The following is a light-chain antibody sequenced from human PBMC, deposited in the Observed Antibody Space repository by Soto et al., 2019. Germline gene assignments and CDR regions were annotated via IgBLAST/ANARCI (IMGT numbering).Light chain of an antibody. V-gene: IGKV3-15*01. CDR2: DSS. J-gene: IGKJ4*01. CDR1: QDVSSK. Sequence: EMVVTQSPATVSVSPGERVTLSCRISQDVSSKLAWYQQKPGQPPSLLIYDSSTRATGTPARFSGSGSGTEYTLDVSSLQSEDHALYYCPQYIRWPLTGAGGTKVQIK. CDR3: PQYIRWPLT.